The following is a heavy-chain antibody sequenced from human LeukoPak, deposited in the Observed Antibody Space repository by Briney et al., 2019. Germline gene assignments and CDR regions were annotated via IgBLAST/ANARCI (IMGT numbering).Heavy chain of an antibody. V-gene: IGHV3-48*02. CDR3: ARARPATVVTPTYFDY. D-gene: IGHD4-23*01. Sequence: PGGSLRLSCAASGFTVSSNYMSWVRQAPGKGLEWVSYISSSSSTIYYADSVKGRFTISRDNAKNSLYLQMNSLRDEDMAVYYCARARPATVVTPTYFDYWGQGTLVTVSS. CDR1: GFTVSSNY. CDR2: ISSSSSTI. J-gene: IGHJ4*02.